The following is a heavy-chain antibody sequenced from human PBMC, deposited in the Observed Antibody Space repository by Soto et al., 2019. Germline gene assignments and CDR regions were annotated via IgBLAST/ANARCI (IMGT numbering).Heavy chain of an antibody. J-gene: IGHJ6*02. D-gene: IGHD3-3*01. V-gene: IGHV3-7*01. CDR2: IKHDGSEK. CDR1: GFTFSSYW. CDR3: ARASRYDFWSGYLARGMDV. Sequence: EVQLVESGGGLVQPGGSLRLSCAASGFTFSSYWMSWVRQAPGKGLEWVANIKHDGSEKYYVDSVKGRFTISRDNAKNSLYLQMNSLRAEDTAVYYCARASRYDFWSGYLARGMDVWGQGTTVTVSS.